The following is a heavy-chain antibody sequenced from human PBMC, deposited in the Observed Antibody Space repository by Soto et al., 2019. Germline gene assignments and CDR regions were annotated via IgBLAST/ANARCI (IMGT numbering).Heavy chain of an antibody. CDR3: AKDREMATTQDAFDI. J-gene: IGHJ3*02. CDR2: ISGSGGST. D-gene: IGHD5-12*01. Sequence: GGSLRLSCVASGFTFSSYAMSWVRQAPGKGLEWVSAISGSGGSTYYADSVKGRFTISRDNSKNTLYLQMNSLRAEDTAVYYCAKDREMATTQDAFDIWGQGTMVTVSS. CDR1: GFTFSSYA. V-gene: IGHV3-23*01.